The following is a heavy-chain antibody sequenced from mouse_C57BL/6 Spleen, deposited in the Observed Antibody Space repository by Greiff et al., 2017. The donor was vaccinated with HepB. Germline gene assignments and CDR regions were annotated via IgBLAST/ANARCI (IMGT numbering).Heavy chain of an antibody. CDR2: IDPSDSYT. CDR3: ARGYGNYFDV. V-gene: IGHV1-69*01. J-gene: IGHJ1*03. Sequence: QVQLQQPGAELLMPGASVKLSCKASGYTFTSYWMHWVKQRPGQGLEWIGEIDPSDSYTNYNQKFKGKSTLTVDKSSSTAYMQLSSLTSEDSAVYYCARGYGNYFDVWGTGTTVTVSS. D-gene: IGHD2-1*01. CDR1: GYTFTSYW.